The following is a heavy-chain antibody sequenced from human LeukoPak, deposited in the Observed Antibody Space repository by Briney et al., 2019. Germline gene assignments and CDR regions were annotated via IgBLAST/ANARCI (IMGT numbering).Heavy chain of an antibody. J-gene: IGHJ4*02. CDR2: IIPIFGTA. V-gene: IGHV1-69*13. CDR3: ARGDCSGGSCPFI. Sequence: GASVKVSCKASGGTFSSYAISWVRQAPGQGLEWMGGIIPIFGTANYAQKFQGRVTITADESTSTAYMELSSLRSEDTAVYYRARGDCSGGSCPFIWGQGTLVTVSS. D-gene: IGHD2-15*01. CDR1: GGTFSSYA.